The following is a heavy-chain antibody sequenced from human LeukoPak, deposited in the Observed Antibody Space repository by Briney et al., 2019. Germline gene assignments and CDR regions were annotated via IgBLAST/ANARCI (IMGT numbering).Heavy chain of an antibody. CDR3: ARESDYSGWSPL. Sequence: GGSLRLSCAASGFTFSSYIMNWVRQAPGKGLEWVSSISSSSSYIYYADSVKGRFTISRDNAKNSLYLQMNSLRAEDTAVYYCARESDYSGWSPLWGQGTLVTVSS. D-gene: IGHD6-19*01. J-gene: IGHJ4*02. V-gene: IGHV3-21*01. CDR2: ISSSSSYI. CDR1: GFTFSSYI.